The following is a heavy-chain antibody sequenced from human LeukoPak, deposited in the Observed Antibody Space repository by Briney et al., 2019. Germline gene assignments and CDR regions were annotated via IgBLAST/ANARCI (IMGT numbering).Heavy chain of an antibody. J-gene: IGHJ4*02. CDR2: ISYDGSNK. D-gene: IGHD3-3*01. V-gene: IGHV3-30*04. CDR3: ARAERFLEWFSDY. CDR1: GFTFSSYA. Sequence: QSGGSLRLSCAASGFTFSSYAMHWVRQAPGKGLGWVAVISYDGSNKYYADSVKGRFTISRDNSKNTLYLQMNSLRAEDTAVYYCARAERFLEWFSDYWGQGTLVTVSS.